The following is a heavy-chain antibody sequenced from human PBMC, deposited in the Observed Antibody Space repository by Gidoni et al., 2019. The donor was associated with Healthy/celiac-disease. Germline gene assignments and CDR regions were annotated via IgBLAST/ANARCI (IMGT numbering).Heavy chain of an antibody. J-gene: IGHJ4*02. CDR2: ISGSGGST. V-gene: IGHV3-23*01. CDR1: GFTVSSYA. CDR3: AKAPSYYYDSSGYAWDY. Sequence: EVQLLESGGGLVQPGGSLRLSCAAYGFTVSSYAMSWVRQAPGKGLEWVSAISGSGGSTYYADSVKGRFTISRDNSKNTLYLQMNSLRAEDTAVYYCAKAPSYYYDSSGYAWDYWGQGTLVTVSS. D-gene: IGHD3-22*01.